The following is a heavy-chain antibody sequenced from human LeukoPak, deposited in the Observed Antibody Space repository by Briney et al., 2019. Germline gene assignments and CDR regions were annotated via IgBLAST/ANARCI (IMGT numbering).Heavy chain of an antibody. J-gene: IGHJ4*02. Sequence: GESLKISCKGSGYSFTSYWIGWVRQKPGKGLEWMGIIYPGDSDTRDSPSFHGQVTISADKSISTAYLQWNSLKASDTAMYYCARSSDGYNYYYFDYWGQGTLVTVSS. CDR2: IYPGDSDT. D-gene: IGHD5-24*01. V-gene: IGHV5-51*01. CDR1: GYSFTSYW. CDR3: ARSSDGYNYYYFDY.